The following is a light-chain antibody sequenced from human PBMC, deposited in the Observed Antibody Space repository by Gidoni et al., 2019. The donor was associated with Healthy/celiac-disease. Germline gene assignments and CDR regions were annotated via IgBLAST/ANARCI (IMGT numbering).Light chain of an antibody. CDR2: GAS. J-gene: IGKJ2*01. CDR1: QSVSSN. Sequence: EIVMTQSPATLSVSPGERATLSCRASQSVSSNLAWYQQKPGQAPRLLNYGASTRATGIPARFSGSGSGTEFTLTISSLQSEDFAVYYCQQYNNWYTFXQXTKLEIK. CDR3: QQYNNWYT. V-gene: IGKV3-15*01.